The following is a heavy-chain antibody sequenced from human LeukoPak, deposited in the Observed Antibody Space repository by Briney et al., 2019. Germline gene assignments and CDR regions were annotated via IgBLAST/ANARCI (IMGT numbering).Heavy chain of an antibody. D-gene: IGHD6-19*01. V-gene: IGHV3-21*04. J-gene: IGHJ4*02. CDR3: AKDLSSGWPYSFDY. CDR2: ISSNNNYI. Sequence: PGGSLRLSCAGSGFSFSSYTMNWVRQAPGKGLEWVSSISSNNNYIYYADSVKGRFTISRDNAKKSLYLQMNSLRAEDTAVYYCAKDLSSGWPYSFDYWGQGTLVTVSS. CDR1: GFSFSSYT.